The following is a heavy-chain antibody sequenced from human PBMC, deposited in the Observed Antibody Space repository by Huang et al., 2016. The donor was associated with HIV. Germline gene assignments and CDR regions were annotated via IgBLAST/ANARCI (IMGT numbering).Heavy chain of an antibody. CDR1: GGSFSGYY. CDR3: AREKAADSAWYGVYYFDY. J-gene: IGHJ4*02. V-gene: IGHV4-34*01. CDR2: INHIGKT. D-gene: IGHD6-19*01. Sequence: QVQLRQWGAGLVKPSETLSLTCAVYGGSFSGYYWTWIRQSPGKGLEWIGEINHIGKTNYQPSLKSRVTISKDTAKHQFSLQLTSVSAADTGVYFCAREKAADSAWYGVYYFDYWGEGALVTVTS.